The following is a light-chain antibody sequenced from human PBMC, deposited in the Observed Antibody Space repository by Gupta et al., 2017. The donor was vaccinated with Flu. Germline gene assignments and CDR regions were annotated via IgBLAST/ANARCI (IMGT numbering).Light chain of an antibody. Sequence: PGKTAVITCSGDVLTEAFVYWYQQKAGQAPVLVIFKDSERPSGIPDRFSGSSSDTTATLTISGVQAEDAADYYCQTADSDYNWIFGGGTRLTV. V-gene: IGLV3-25*03. CDR3: QTADSDYNWI. CDR2: KDS. CDR1: VLTEAF. J-gene: IGLJ3*02.